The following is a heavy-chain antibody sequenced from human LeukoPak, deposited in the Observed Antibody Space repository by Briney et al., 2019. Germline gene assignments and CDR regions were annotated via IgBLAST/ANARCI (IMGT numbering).Heavy chain of an antibody. CDR1: GYTFTSYG. V-gene: IGHV1-18*01. Sequence: ASVKVSCKASGYTFTSYGISWVRQAPGQGLEWMGWISAYNGNTNYAQKLQGRVTMTTDTSTSTAYMELRSLRSDDTAVYYCARDPDGYNLNYASDNAFDIWGRGTMVTVSS. CDR2: ISAYNGNT. D-gene: IGHD5-24*01. CDR3: ARDPDGYNLNYASDNAFDI. J-gene: IGHJ3*02.